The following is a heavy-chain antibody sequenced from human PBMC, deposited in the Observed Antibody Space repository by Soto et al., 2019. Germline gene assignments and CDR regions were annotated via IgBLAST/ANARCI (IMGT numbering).Heavy chain of an antibody. V-gene: IGHV1-69*13. CDR2: IIRIFGTA. CDR1: GGTFSRYA. Sequence: SVKVSCKASGGTFSRYAISWVRQAPGQGLEWMGGIIRIFGTANYAQKFQGRVTITADESTSTAYMELSSLRFEDTAVYYCARAIVGPTTTGWLDRWGQGTLVTVSS. D-gene: IGHD1-26*01. J-gene: IGHJ5*02. CDR3: ARAIVGPTTTGWLDR.